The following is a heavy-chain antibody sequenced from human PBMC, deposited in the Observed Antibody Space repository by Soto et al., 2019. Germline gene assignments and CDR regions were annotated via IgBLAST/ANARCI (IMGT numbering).Heavy chain of an antibody. D-gene: IGHD1-7*01. Sequence: SVKVSCKASGFTFTSSAVQWVRQARGQRLEWIGWIVVGSGNTNYAQKFQERVTITRDMSTSTAYMELSSLRSEDTAVYYCAASLQYTRSWNYGYWGQGTLVTVSS. CDR1: GFTFTSSA. CDR2: IVVGSGNT. V-gene: IGHV1-58*01. CDR3: AASLQYTRSWNYGY. J-gene: IGHJ4*02.